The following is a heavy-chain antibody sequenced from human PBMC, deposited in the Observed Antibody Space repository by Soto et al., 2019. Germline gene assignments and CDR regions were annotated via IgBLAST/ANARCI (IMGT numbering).Heavy chain of an antibody. CDR3: ARDMGFGLSDY. CDR2: INAGNGNT. CDR1: GYTFTSYA. Sequence: GASVKVSXKASGYTFTSYAMYWVRQAPGQRLEWMGWINAGNGNTKYSQKFQGRVTITRDTSATTAYMELSSLRSEDTAVYYCARDMGFGLSDYWGQGTLVTVS. V-gene: IGHV1-3*01. J-gene: IGHJ4*02. D-gene: IGHD3-10*01.